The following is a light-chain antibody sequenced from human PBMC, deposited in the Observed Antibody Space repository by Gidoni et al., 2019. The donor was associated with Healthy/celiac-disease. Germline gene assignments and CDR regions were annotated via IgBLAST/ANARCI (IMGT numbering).Light chain of an antibody. CDR2: AAS. CDR1: QGISSY. V-gene: IGKV1-8*01. Sequence: AIRMTQSPSSLSASTGDRATITCRASQGISSYLAWYQQKPGKAPKLLIYAASTLQSGVPSRFSGSGSGTDFTLTISCLQSEDFATYYCQQYYSYHRTFGEGTKVEIK. J-gene: IGKJ1*01. CDR3: QQYYSYHRT.